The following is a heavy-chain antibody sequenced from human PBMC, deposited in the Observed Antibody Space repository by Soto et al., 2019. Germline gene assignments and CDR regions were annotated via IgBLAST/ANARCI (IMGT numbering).Heavy chain of an antibody. Sequence: EVQLLESGGDLVQPGGSLRLSCAASGFTFSTYAMNWVRQAPGKGLEWVSTIGTRGSPTYYADSVKGRFTVSRDDSKNTLYLQMNSLRAEDTAVYYCPRYLPGTGTRYFDYWGQGTLVTVSS. CDR2: IGTRGSPT. J-gene: IGHJ4*02. V-gene: IGHV3-23*05. CDR1: GFTFSTYA. CDR3: PRYLPGTGTRYFDY. D-gene: IGHD1-1*01.